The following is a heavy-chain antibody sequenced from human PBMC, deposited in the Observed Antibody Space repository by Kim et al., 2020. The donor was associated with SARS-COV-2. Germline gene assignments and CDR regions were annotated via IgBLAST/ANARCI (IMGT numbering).Heavy chain of an antibody. CDR2: IHPGSGRS. Sequence: ASVKVSCKTSGYAFTSNYVHWVRQAPGQGLEWMGIIHPGSGRSSYAQDFQGRITVTRDTSTSTVYMELSSLKFEDTAVYYCARDLGNQLPDYWGQGTLVTVSS. CDR3: ARDLGNQLPDY. J-gene: IGHJ4*02. V-gene: IGHV1-46*01. CDR1: GYAFTSNY. D-gene: IGHD2-2*01.